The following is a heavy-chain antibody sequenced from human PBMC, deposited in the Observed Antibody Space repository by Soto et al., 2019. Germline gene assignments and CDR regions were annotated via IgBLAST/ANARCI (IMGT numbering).Heavy chain of an antibody. CDR3: AKVPPDSSGYLDY. CDR1: GYTFSSYY. CDR2: INPSGGSA. Sequence: ASVKVSCKASGYTFSSYYMHWLRQAPGQGLEWMGIINPSGGSATYADSVKGRFTISRDNSKNTLYLQMNSLRAEDTAVYYCAKVPPDSSGYLDYWGQGTLVTVSS. J-gene: IGHJ4*02. V-gene: IGHV1-46*04. D-gene: IGHD3-22*01.